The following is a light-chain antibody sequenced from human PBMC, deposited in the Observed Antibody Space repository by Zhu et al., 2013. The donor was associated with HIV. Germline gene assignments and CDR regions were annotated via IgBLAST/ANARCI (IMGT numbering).Light chain of an antibody. Sequence: DIQMTQSPSSVSASVGDRVTITCRASQGISSWLAWYQQKPGEAPRLLIYSASTLQSGVPSRFSGSGYGTDFSLTISSLQPADFATYYCQQSYSTPSITFGQGTRLEIK. CDR3: QQSYSTPSIT. J-gene: IGKJ5*01. CDR1: QGISSW. CDR2: SAS. V-gene: IGKV1-12*02.